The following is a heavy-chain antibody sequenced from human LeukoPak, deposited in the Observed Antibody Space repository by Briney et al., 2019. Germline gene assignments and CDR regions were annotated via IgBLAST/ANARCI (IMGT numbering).Heavy chain of an antibody. CDR1: GFTFSSYW. J-gene: IGHJ6*03. Sequence: GGSLRLSCADSGFTFSSYWMSWVRQAPGKGLEWVANIKQDGSEKYYVDSVKGRFTISRDNAKNSLYLQMNSLRAEDTAVYYCSSGAAPTAPYYYYYYMDVWGKGTTVTVSS. D-gene: IGHD6-6*01. CDR3: SSGAAPTAPYYYYYYMDV. V-gene: IGHV3-7*01. CDR2: IKQDGSEK.